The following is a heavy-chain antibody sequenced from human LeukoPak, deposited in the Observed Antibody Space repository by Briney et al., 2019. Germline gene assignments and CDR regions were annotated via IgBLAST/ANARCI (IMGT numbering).Heavy chain of an antibody. CDR1: GYTFTGYY. D-gene: IGHD3-10*01. Sequence: ASVKVSCTASGYTFTGYYMHWVRQAPGQGLEWMGWINPNSGGTNYAQKFQGRVTMTRDTSISTAYMELSRLRSDDTAVYYCARGRLGDNAFDIWGQGTMVTVSS. CDR2: INPNSGGT. V-gene: IGHV1-2*02. CDR3: ARGRLGDNAFDI. J-gene: IGHJ3*02.